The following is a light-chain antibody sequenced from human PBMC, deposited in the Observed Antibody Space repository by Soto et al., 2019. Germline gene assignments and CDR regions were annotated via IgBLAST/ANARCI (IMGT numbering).Light chain of an antibody. CDR3: QQTDSIPIT. CDR2: SSS. CDR1: QTISNS. J-gene: IGKJ5*01. Sequence: DIQMTQSPSSLSASVGDTVTLTCRASQTISNSLHWYQQRPGKAPNLLIYSSSSLQSGAPPRFSGSGSGTEFTLTINSLQPEDFATYYCQQTDSIPITFGHGTRLEI. V-gene: IGKV1-39*01.